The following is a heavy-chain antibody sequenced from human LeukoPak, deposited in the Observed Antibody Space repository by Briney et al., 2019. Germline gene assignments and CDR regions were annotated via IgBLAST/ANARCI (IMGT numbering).Heavy chain of an antibody. Sequence: GGSLRLSCAASGFTFSSYSMNWVRQAPGKGLEWVSSISSSSSYIYYADSVKGRFTISRDNAKNSLYLQMNSLRAEDTAVYYCARDRVGGKGGYFDYWGQGTLVAVSS. V-gene: IGHV3-21*01. CDR3: ARDRVGGKGGYFDY. J-gene: IGHJ4*02. CDR2: ISSSSSYI. D-gene: IGHD2-15*01. CDR1: GFTFSSYS.